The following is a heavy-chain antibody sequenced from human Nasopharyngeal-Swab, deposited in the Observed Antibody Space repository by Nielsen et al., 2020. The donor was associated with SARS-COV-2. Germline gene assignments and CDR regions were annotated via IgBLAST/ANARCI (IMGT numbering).Heavy chain of an antibody. V-gene: IGHV3-48*02. CDR2: VSRSSSRS. CDR3: VRDVAMVGATLDT. J-gene: IGHJ1*01. Sequence: VRQAPGKGLEWVAYVSRSSSRSYYADSVEGRFTISRDNPKNPLFLQMDSLRDEDTAVYFCVRDVAMVGATLDTWGQGTLVTVSS. D-gene: IGHD1-26*01.